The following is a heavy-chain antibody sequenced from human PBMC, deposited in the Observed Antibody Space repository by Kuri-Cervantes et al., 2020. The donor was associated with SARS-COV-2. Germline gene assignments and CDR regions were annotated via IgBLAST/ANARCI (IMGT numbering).Heavy chain of an antibody. J-gene: IGHJ4*02. CDR1: GSTFSSYS. Sequence: ETLSLTCAASGSTFSSYSMNWVRQAPGKGLEWVSYISSSSSTIYYADSVKGRFTISRDNAKNTLYLQMNSLRAEDTAVHYCARSDGYSYFDYWGQGTQVTVSS. V-gene: IGHV3-48*01. D-gene: IGHD5-24*01. CDR2: ISSSSSTI. CDR3: ARSDGYSYFDY.